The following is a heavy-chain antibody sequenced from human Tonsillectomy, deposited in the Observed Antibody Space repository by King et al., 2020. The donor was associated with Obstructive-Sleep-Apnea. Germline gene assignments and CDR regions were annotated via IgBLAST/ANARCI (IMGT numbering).Heavy chain of an antibody. D-gene: IGHD3-10*01. J-gene: IGHJ4*02. V-gene: IGHV1-8*01. Sequence: QLVQSGAEVKKPGASVKVSCKASGYTFTSYDINWVRQATGQGLECMGCVNPNSCNTGYGQKFQGRVTMTRNTPISTAYRERSGLISEDTAVYDCARALRGVHNTYWGQGTLVTVSS. CDR1: GYTFTSYD. CDR2: VNPNSCNT. CDR3: ARALRGVHNTY.